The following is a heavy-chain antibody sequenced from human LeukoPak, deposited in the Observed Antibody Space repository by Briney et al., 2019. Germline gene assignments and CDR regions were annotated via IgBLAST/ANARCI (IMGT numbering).Heavy chain of an antibody. Sequence: PGGSLRLSCAASGLTFCSYAMHWVRQAPGKGLEWVAFISYDGSNKYYADSVKGRFTISRDNSKNTLYLQMNSLRAEDTAVYYCARGHSGSYLFFGGQGILVTVSS. J-gene: IGHJ1*01. V-gene: IGHV3-30-3*01. CDR1: GLTFCSYA. D-gene: IGHD1-26*01. CDR2: ISYDGSNK. CDR3: ARGHSGSYLFF.